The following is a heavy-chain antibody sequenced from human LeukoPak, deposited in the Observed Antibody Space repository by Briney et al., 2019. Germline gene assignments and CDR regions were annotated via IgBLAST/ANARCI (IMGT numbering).Heavy chain of an antibody. D-gene: IGHD6-13*01. CDR2: IYYSGST. CDR1: GGSISSGDYY. Sequence: SETLSLTCTVSGGSISSGDYYWSWIRLPPGKGLEWIGYIYYSGSTYYNPSLKSRVTISVDTSKNQFSLKLSSVTAADTAVYYCASRGTLAAAGGYYYYYYMDVWGKGTTVTVSS. J-gene: IGHJ6*03. CDR3: ASRGTLAAAGGYYYYYYMDV. V-gene: IGHV4-30-4*08.